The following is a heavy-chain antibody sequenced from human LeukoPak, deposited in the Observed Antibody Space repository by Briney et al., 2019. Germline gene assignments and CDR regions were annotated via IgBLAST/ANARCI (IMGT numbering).Heavy chain of an antibody. D-gene: IGHD5-18*01. J-gene: IGHJ6*02. CDR3: ARDTAMVLGDYYGMDV. V-gene: IGHV3-7*01. Sequence: PGGSLRLSCAASGFTFSSYWMSWVRQAPGKGLEWVANIKQDGSEKYYVDSVKGRFTISRDNAKNSLYLQMNSLRAGDTAVYYCARDTAMVLGDYYGMDVWGQGTTVTVSS. CDR2: IKQDGSEK. CDR1: GFTFSSYW.